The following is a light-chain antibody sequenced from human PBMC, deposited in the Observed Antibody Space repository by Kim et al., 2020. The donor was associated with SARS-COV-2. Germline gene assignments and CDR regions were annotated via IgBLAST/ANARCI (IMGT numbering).Light chain of an antibody. CDR2: AAS. V-gene: IGKV1-39*01. CDR3: QQSYRTPYT. Sequence: AAVECRVSIACRGSHSSCNCLYRYQQNPRKAPKLLFYAASSLQNGVPSRFSGSAAGTDFTLTISSLKPEDFLTYYCQQSYRTPYTLGQGTKLEI. CDR1: HSSCNC. J-gene: IGKJ2*01.